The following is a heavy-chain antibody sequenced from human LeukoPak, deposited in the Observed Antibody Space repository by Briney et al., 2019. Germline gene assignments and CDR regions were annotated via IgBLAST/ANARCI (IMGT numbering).Heavy chain of an antibody. J-gene: IGHJ2*01. Sequence: SETLSLXCTVSGGSISPYYWSWIRQPPGKGLEWIGYIHYSGDTNYNPSLKSRVTISADTSKNQFSLSLISVTAADTAMYYCVRGTNMWAWFLGLWGRGTLVTVSS. D-gene: IGHD1-26*01. CDR3: VRGTNMWAWFLGL. CDR1: GGSISPYY. CDR2: IHYSGDT. V-gene: IGHV4-59*01.